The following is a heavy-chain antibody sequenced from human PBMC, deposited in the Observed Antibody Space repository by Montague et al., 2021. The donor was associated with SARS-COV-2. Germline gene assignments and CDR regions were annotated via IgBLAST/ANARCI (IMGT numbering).Heavy chain of an antibody. Sequence: SLRLSCAASGFTFSSYDMHWVRQATGKGLEWVSAIGTAGDTYYPCSVXXRFTISRENAKNSLYLQMNSLRAGDTAVYYCARANYYDSSGYKSYYYGMDVWGQGTTVTVSS. CDR1: GFTFSSYD. V-gene: IGHV3-13*01. J-gene: IGHJ6*02. CDR2: IGTAGDT. CDR3: ARANYYDSSGYKSYYYGMDV. D-gene: IGHD3-22*01.